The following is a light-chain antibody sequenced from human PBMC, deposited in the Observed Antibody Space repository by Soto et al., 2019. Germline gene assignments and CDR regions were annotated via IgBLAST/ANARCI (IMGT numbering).Light chain of an antibody. CDR3: TSWTSTSTDV. J-gene: IGLJ1*01. Sequence: QSVLTQDASVSVSPGQSITISCTGTSSDVGGYNYVSWYQQHPGKAPKLMIYDVFTRPSGVSNRFSGSKSGNTASLTISALQAEDEADYYCTSWTSTSTDVFGSGTKVTVL. CDR2: DVF. V-gene: IGLV2-14*03. CDR1: SSDVGGYNY.